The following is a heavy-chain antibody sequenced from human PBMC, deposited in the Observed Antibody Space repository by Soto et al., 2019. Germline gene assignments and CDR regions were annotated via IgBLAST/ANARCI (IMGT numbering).Heavy chain of an antibody. CDR1: GFTFTAYA. D-gene: IGHD2-15*01. J-gene: IGHJ4*02. Sequence: EVQLLESGGGLVQPGGSLRLSCAASGFTFTAYAMSWVRQAPGKGLEWISIISGRGDDTNYADSVKGRFTISRDNSKNTAYPQMNSLRAEDTAIYYCAKGSCSGGSCLRFGYWGQGTLVSVSS. V-gene: IGHV3-23*01. CDR2: ISGRGDDT. CDR3: AKGSCSGGSCLRFGY.